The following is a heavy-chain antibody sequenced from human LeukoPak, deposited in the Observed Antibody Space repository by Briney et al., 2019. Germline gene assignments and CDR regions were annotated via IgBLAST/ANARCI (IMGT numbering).Heavy chain of an antibody. D-gene: IGHD6-19*01. CDR1: GFIFNNFV. V-gene: IGHV3-33*05. Sequence: PGGSLRLSCATTGFIFNNFVMHWVRQAPGKGLEWVALMPYDGSDKYYADSVKGRFTISRDNSKNTLYLQMNSLRAEDTAVYYCAGGPDRWLVLDYYYGMDVWGQGTTVTVSS. CDR3: AGGPDRWLVLDYYYGMDV. J-gene: IGHJ6*02. CDR2: MPYDGSDK.